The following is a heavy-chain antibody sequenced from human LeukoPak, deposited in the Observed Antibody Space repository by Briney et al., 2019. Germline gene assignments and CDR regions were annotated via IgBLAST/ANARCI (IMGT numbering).Heavy chain of an antibody. CDR3: AAYSSSHNWFDP. J-gene: IGHJ5*02. D-gene: IGHD6-13*01. CDR1: GGSISSSSHY. CDR2: IYYSGST. Sequence: SETLSLTCTVSGGSISSSSHYWGWIRQPPGKGLEWIGSIYYSGSTYYNPSLKSRVTISVDTSKNQFSLKLSSMTAADTAVYYCAAYSSSHNWFDPWGRGTLVTVPS. V-gene: IGHV4-39*01.